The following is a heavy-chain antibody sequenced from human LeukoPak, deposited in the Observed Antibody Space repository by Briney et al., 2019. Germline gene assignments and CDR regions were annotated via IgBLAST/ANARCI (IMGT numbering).Heavy chain of an antibody. D-gene: IGHD2-15*01. J-gene: IGHJ4*02. CDR2: ISAYNGNT. Sequence: GASVKVSCKASGYTFTSYGISWVRQAPGQGLEWMGWISAYNGNTNYAQKLQGRVTMTRNTSISTAYMELSSLRSEDTAVYYCARVTAIYCSGGSCYLRYWGQGTLVTVSS. V-gene: IGHV1-18*01. CDR1: GYTFTSYG. CDR3: ARVTAIYCSGGSCYLRY.